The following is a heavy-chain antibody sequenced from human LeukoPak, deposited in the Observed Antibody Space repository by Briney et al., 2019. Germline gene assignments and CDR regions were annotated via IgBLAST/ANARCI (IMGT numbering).Heavy chain of an antibody. CDR3: ARVDGVHYGMDV. J-gene: IGHJ6*02. V-gene: IGHV1-2*06. CDR1: GYTFTGYY. Sequence: ASVKVSCKASGYTFTGYYMHWVRQAPGQGLEWMGRINPNSGGTNYAQKFQGRVTMTRDTSISTAYMELSRLRYDDTAVYYCARVDGVHYGMDVWGQGTTVTVSS. D-gene: IGHD3-16*01. CDR2: INPNSGGT.